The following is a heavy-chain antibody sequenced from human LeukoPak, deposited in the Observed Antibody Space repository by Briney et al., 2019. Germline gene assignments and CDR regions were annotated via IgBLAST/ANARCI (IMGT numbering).Heavy chain of an antibody. J-gene: IGHJ5*02. Sequence: ASVKVSCKTSGYTFINYGIGWVRQAPGQGLEWMGWISAYNGNTNYAQKLRGRVTMTTDTSTSTAYMELRSLRSDDTAVYYCARDLAIAVANWFDPWGQGTLVTVSS. V-gene: IGHV1-18*01. CDR2: ISAYNGNT. D-gene: IGHD6-19*01. CDR3: ARDLAIAVANWFDP. CDR1: GYTFINYG.